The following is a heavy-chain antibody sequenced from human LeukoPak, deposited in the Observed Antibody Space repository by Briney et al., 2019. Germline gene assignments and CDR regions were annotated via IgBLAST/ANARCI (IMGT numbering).Heavy chain of an antibody. CDR1: GFTFSSYT. Sequence: GGSLRLSCAASGFTFSSYTMSWVRQAPGKGLEWVGRIKSKTDGGTTDYAAPVKGRFTISRDDSKNTLYLQMNSLKTEDTAVYYCTTKLEVVVVVAATIDYWGQGTLVTVSS. D-gene: IGHD2-15*01. CDR3: TTKLEVVVVVAATIDY. CDR2: IKSKTDGGTT. J-gene: IGHJ4*02. V-gene: IGHV3-15*01.